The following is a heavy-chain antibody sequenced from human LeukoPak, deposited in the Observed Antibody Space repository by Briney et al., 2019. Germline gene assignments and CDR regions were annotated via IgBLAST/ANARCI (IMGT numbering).Heavy chain of an antibody. Sequence: ASVTVSCKASGYTFTSYYMHWVRQAPGQGREWMGIINPSGGSTSYAQKFQGRVTMTRDTSTSTVYMELSSLRSEHTAVYYCARAIPGIAVASDAFDIWGQGTMVTVSS. D-gene: IGHD6-19*01. CDR3: ARAIPGIAVASDAFDI. CDR1: GYTFTSYY. CDR2: INPSGGST. V-gene: IGHV1-46*01. J-gene: IGHJ3*02.